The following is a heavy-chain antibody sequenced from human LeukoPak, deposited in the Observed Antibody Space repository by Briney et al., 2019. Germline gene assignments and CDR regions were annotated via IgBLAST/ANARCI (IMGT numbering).Heavy chain of an antibody. Sequence: GRSLRLSCAASGFTFDDYAMHWVRQAPGKGLEWVSGISWNSGSIGYADSVKGRFTTSRDNAKNSLYLQMNSLRAEDTALYYCAKVISGRYYGDTYYFDYWGQGTLVTVSS. CDR1: GFTFDDYA. D-gene: IGHD6-19*01. V-gene: IGHV3-9*01. CDR3: AKVISGRYYGDTYYFDY. J-gene: IGHJ4*02. CDR2: ISWNSGSI.